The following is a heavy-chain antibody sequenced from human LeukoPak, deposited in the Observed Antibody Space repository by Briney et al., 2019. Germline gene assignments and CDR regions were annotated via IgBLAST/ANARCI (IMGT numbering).Heavy chain of an antibody. CDR2: IYTSGST. V-gene: IGHV4-4*09. CDR3: ARVGLAAAGNGRFDP. Sequence: SETQSLTCTVSGGSISSYYWSWIRQPPGKGLEWIGYIYTSGSTNYNPSLKSRVTISVDTSKNQFSLKLSSVTAADTAVYYCARVGLAAAGNGRFDPWGQGTLVTVSS. J-gene: IGHJ5*02. CDR1: GGSISSYY. D-gene: IGHD6-13*01.